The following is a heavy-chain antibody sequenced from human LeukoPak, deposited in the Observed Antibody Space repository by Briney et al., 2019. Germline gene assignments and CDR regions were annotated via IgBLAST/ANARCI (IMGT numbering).Heavy chain of an antibody. CDR1: GFSFSAYN. J-gene: IGHJ6*03. CDR3: ARDRHVPGLYYYYMDV. Sequence: GGSLRLSCEGSGFSFSAYNMNWVRQAPGKGLESISYISSSSGTIFYADSVKGRFTISRDNAKNSLYLQMNSLRPEDTAVYFCARDRHVPGLYYYYMDVWGKGTTVTVSS. V-gene: IGHV3-48*01. D-gene: IGHD6-6*01. CDR2: ISSSSGTI.